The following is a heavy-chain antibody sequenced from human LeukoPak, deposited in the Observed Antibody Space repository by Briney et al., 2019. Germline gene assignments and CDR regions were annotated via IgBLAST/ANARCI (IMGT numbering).Heavy chain of an antibody. CDR1: GFTFSSYA. CDR3: ARSGLHYYDSSGPDY. D-gene: IGHD3-22*01. J-gene: IGHJ4*02. CDR2: ISYDGSNK. Sequence: GGSLRLSCAASGFTFSSYAMHRVRQAPGKGLEWVAVISYDGSNKYYADSVKGRFTISRDNSKNTLYLQMNSLRAGDTAVYYCARSGLHYYDSSGPDYWGQGTLVTVSS. V-gene: IGHV3-30-3*01.